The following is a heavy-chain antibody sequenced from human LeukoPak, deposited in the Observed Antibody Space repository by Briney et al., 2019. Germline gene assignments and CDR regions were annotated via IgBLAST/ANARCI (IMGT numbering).Heavy chain of an antibody. CDR1: GDSVSSNSVT. CDR3: ARRLTQYDCFDP. J-gene: IGHJ5*02. D-gene: IGHD2-2*01. V-gene: IGHV6-1*01. CDR2: TYYRSTWYN. Sequence: SQALSLTCAISGDSVSSNSVTWNWIRQSPSRGLEWLGRTYYRSTWYNDYAVSVRGRIAVNPDTSKNQFSLHLNSVTPEDTAVYYCARRLTQYDCFDPWGQGILVTVSS.